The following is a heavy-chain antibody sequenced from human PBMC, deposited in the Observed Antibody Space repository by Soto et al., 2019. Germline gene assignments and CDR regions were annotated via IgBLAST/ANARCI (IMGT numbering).Heavy chain of an antibody. Sequence: QVQLVQSGAEVKKPGASVKVSCKVSGYTLTELSMHWVRQAPGKGLEWMGGFDPEVGETIYAEKFQGRVTMTEDTSIDTVYMELSSLRSEDTAVYYCATVKLYCISTSCSKFVFDPWGQGTLVTVPS. V-gene: IGHV1-24*01. CDR2: FDPEVGET. CDR3: ATVKLYCISTSCSKFVFDP. D-gene: IGHD2-2*01. CDR1: GYTLTELS. J-gene: IGHJ5*02.